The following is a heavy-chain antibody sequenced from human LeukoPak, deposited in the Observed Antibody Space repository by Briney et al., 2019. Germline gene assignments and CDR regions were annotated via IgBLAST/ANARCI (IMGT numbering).Heavy chain of an antibody. V-gene: IGHV3-33*01. CDR3: ARVGYSSGWYPLRN. CDR1: GFTFSSYV. Sequence: GRSLRLSCAASGFTFSSYVMHWVRQAPGKGLEWVAVIWYDGSNKYYADSVKGRFTISRDNSKNTLYLQMNSLRAEDTAVYYCARVGYSSGWYPLRNWGQGTLVTVSS. D-gene: IGHD6-19*01. J-gene: IGHJ4*02. CDR2: IWYDGSNK.